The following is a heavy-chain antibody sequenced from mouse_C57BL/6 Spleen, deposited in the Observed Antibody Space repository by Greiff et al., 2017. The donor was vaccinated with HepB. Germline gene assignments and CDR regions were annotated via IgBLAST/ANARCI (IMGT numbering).Heavy chain of an antibody. J-gene: IGHJ1*03. V-gene: IGHV1-64*01. Sequence: VQLQQPGAELVKPGASVKLSCKASGYTFTSYWMHWVKQRPGQGLEWIGMIHPNSGSTNYNEKFKSKATLTVDKSCSTAYMQLSSLTSEDSAVYYCARSVYYDYPWYFDVWGTGTTVTVSS. CDR1: GYTFTSYW. CDR2: IHPNSGST. CDR3: ARSVYYDYPWYFDV. D-gene: IGHD2-4*01.